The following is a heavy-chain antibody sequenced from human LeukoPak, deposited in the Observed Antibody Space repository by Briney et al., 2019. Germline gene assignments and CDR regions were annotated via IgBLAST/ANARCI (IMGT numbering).Heavy chain of an antibody. CDR2: INPNSGGT. D-gene: IGHD3-3*01. Sequence: ASVKVSCTASGYTFTGYYMHWVRQAPGQGLEWLGWINPNSGGTNYAQKFQGRVTMTRDTSISTAYMELSRLRSDDTAVYYFASWGLTQISYDFWSGYYTDLDLHFDYWGQGTLVTVSS. CDR3: ASWGLTQISYDFWSGYYTDLDLHFDY. J-gene: IGHJ4*02. V-gene: IGHV1-2*02. CDR1: GYTFTGYY.